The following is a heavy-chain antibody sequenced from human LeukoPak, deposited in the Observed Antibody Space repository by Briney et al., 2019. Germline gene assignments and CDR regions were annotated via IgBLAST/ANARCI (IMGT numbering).Heavy chain of an antibody. CDR2: ISSSGSTI. Sequence: AGSLRLSCAASGFTFSSYEMNWVRQAPGKGLEWVSYISSSGSTIYYADSVKGRFTISRDNAKNSLYLQMNRLRAEDTAVYYCAREGIAVAGNWFDPWGQGTLVTVSS. J-gene: IGHJ5*02. CDR3: AREGIAVAGNWFDP. CDR1: GFTFSSYE. V-gene: IGHV3-48*03. D-gene: IGHD6-19*01.